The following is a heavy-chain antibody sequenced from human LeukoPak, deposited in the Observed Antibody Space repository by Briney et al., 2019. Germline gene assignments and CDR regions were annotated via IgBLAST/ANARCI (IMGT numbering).Heavy chain of an antibody. J-gene: IGHJ5*02. CDR1: GFTFSSYG. D-gene: IGHD2-15*01. CDR3: AREGCSGGSCYHNWFDP. V-gene: IGHV3-7*01. Sequence: GGSLRLSCAASGFTFSSYGMSWVRQAPGKGLEWVANTKHDGSEKYYVDSVKGRFTISRDNAKNSLYLQMNSLRAEDTAVYYCAREGCSGGSCYHNWFDPWGQGTLVTVSS. CDR2: TKHDGSEK.